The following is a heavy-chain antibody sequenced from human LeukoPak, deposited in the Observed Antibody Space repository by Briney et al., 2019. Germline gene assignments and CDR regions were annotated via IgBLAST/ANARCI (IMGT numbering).Heavy chain of an antibody. Sequence: GESLKISCKTSGYSFSTYWIGWVRQMPGKGLEWMGIIYPGDSDTRYSPSFQGQVAISADKSISTAYLQWSSLKASDTAMYYCARHEKAVANPWVYFDYWGQGTLVTVSS. J-gene: IGHJ4*02. CDR2: IYPGDSDT. V-gene: IGHV5-51*01. D-gene: IGHD6-19*01. CDR3: ARHEKAVANPWVYFDY. CDR1: GYSFSTYW.